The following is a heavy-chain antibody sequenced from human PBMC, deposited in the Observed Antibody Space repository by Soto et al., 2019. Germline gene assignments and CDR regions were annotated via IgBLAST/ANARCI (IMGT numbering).Heavy chain of an antibody. D-gene: IGHD3-10*01. Sequence: SETLSLTCAVYGGSFSGYYWSWIRQPPGKGLEWIGEINHSGSTNYNPSLKSRVTISVDTSKNQFSLKLSSVTAADTAVYYCANYYGSGSYYPWGQGTLVTVSS. CDR2: INHSGST. J-gene: IGHJ5*02. CDR1: GGSFSGYY. V-gene: IGHV4-34*01. CDR3: ANYYGSGSYYP.